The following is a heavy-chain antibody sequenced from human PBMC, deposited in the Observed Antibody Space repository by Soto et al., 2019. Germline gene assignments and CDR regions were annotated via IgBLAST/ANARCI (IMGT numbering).Heavy chain of an antibody. CDR2: TYYRSKWYN. D-gene: IGHD1-26*01. J-gene: IGHJ4*02. V-gene: IGHV6-1*01. CDR3: VRDVGFDFVH. Sequence: SQTLSLTCAISGDSVFSNTAAWNWIRQSPSRGLEWLGRTYYRSKWYNDYAVTVKSRIAINPDTSKNQSSLHLNSVTPDDTARYYCVRDVGFDFVHWGQGAQVTVSS. CDR1: GDSVFSNTAA.